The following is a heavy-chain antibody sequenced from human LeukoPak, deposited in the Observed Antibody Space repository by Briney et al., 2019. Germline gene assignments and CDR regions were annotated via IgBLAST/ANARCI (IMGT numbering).Heavy chain of an antibody. Sequence: GGSLRLSCSASGFPFSDYYMRWIRQAPGKGREWISYISSSSSTIYYADSVNGRFTISRDNAKDSLYLQMNSLRAEDTAVYYCARGNCTSTSRYIVDAFDIWGQGTMVTVSS. CDR2: ISSSSSTI. V-gene: IGHV3-11*01. D-gene: IGHD2-2*02. J-gene: IGHJ3*02. CDR1: GFPFSDYY. CDR3: ARGNCTSTSRYIVDAFDI.